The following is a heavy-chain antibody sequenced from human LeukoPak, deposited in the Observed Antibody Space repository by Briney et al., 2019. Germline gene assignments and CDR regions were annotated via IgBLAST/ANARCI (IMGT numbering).Heavy chain of an antibody. D-gene: IGHD3-3*01. CDR2: ISGGGSGT. CDR1: GFTFSSYA. J-gene: IGHJ5*02. CDR3: AKDAYFDFWSGFHT. Sequence: GGSLRLSCAPSGFTFSSYAMSWVRQAPGKGLEWVSAISGGGSGTYYADSVKDRFIISRDNSKNALYLQMNSLRAEDTAIYYCAKDAYFDFWSGFHTWGQGTLVTVSS. V-gene: IGHV3-23*01.